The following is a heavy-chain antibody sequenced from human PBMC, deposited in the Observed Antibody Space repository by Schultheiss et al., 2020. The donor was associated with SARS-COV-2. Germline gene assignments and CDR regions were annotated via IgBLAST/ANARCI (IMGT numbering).Heavy chain of an antibody. CDR3: ARENVAAIGGFDP. CDR2: IYYSGST. Sequence: SQTLSLTCTVSGGSISPYHWSWIRQPPGKGLEWIGYIYYSGSTNYNPSLKSRVTISVDTSKNQFSLKLTSVTAADTAVYFCARENVAAIGGFDPWGQGTLVTVSS. CDR1: GGSISPYH. V-gene: IGHV4-59*01. J-gene: IGHJ5*02. D-gene: IGHD6-13*01.